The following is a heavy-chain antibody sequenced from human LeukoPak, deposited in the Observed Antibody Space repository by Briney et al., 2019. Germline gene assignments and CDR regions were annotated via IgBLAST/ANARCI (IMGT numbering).Heavy chain of an antibody. D-gene: IGHD2-2*01. CDR3: ARDLGCSTTSCRCNWFDP. CDR2: ISQSGGRST. CDR1: GFTFSSYA. J-gene: IGHJ5*02. Sequence: GGSLRLSCAASGFTFSSYAMTWVRQAPGKGLEWVSFISQSGGRSTDYADSVKGRFTISRDNSKNTLYLQMNSLRAEDTAVYHCARDLGCSTTSCRCNWFDPWGQGALVTVSS. V-gene: IGHV3-23*01.